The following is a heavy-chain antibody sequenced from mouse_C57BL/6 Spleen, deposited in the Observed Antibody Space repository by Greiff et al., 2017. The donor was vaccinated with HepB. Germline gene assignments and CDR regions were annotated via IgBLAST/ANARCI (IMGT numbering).Heavy chain of an antibody. D-gene: IGHD3-2*02. CDR2: ISGGGGNT. J-gene: IGHJ4*01. V-gene: IGHV5-9*01. CDR3: ARHGAAQYYYAMDY. CDR1: GFTFSSYT. Sequence: EVQGVESGGGLVKPGGSLKLSCAASGFTFSSYTMSWVRQTPEKRLEWVATISGGGGNTYYPDSVKGRFTISRDNAKNTLYLQMSSLRSEDTALYYCARHGAAQYYYAMDYWGQGTSVTVSS.